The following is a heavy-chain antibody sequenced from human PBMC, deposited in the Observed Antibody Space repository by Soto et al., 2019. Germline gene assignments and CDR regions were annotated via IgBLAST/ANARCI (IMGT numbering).Heavy chain of an antibody. CDR2: INPNSGRT. D-gene: IGHD4-17*01. CDR1: GYAFSQFY. CDR3: ARDRGVTTATLAYYYFYMDV. V-gene: IGHV1-2*04. J-gene: IGHJ6*03. Sequence: QVQLVQSGADVKKPGASVKVSCKASGYAFSQFYIHWMRQAPGHGLEWMGWINPNSGRTKFAQKFQGWVTMTRDTSIKTVYMELSGLKSDATAVYYGARDRGVTTATLAYYYFYMDVWGKGTTVTVSS.